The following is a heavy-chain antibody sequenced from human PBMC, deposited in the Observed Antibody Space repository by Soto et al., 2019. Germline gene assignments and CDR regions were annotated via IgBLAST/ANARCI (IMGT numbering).Heavy chain of an antibody. J-gene: IGHJ6*02. CDR3: ARDPNDIVVVPSANFHYYYYGMDV. D-gene: IGHD2-2*01. CDR1: GYIFTNYG. V-gene: IGHV1-18*01. Sequence: GASVKVSCKASGYIFTNYGISWVRQAPGQGLEWMGWISDYNGNTKYAQKFQGRVTMTTETSTRTAYMELRSLSSDDTAVYYCARDPNDIVVVPSANFHYYYYGMDVWGQGTTVTVSS. CDR2: ISDYNGNT.